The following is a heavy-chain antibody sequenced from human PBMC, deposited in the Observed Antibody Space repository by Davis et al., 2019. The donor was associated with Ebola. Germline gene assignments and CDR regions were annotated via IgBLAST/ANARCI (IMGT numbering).Heavy chain of an antibody. CDR2: IRTYDGNT. CDR1: GYTFISYG. Sequence: ASVKVSCKTSGYTFISYGVTWVRQAPGEGLEWLGWIRTYDGNTNYAQKLQDRVTMTTDTSTTTVFMELRNLRSDDTAVYYCARGRYPTSSLDYWGQGTLVTVSS. J-gene: IGHJ4*02. D-gene: IGHD6-6*01. CDR3: ARGRYPTSSLDY. V-gene: IGHV1-18*04.